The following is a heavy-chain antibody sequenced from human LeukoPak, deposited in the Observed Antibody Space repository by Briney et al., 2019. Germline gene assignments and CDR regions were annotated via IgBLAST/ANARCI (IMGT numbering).Heavy chain of an antibody. CDR2: INSNGDST. J-gene: IGHJ4*02. CDR1: GFTFNLYA. D-gene: IGHD2-21*01. CDR3: AREERGQAINY. V-gene: IGHV3-64*01. Sequence: GGSPRLSCATSGFTFNLYAMHWVRQAPGKGLEFVSAINSNGDSTYYANSVKGRFTISRDNSKNTLHLQMGSLRAGDMAVYYCAREERGQAINYWGQGTLVTVSS.